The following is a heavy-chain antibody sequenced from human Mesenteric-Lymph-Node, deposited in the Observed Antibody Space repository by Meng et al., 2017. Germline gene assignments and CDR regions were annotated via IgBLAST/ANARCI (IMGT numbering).Heavy chain of an antibody. CDR3: AFGAYRGRGIAADDD. J-gene: IGHJ4*02. CDR2: IIPIFGTA. V-gene: IGHV1-69*06. Sequence: QVQLVWCGDEVKKPGSSGKVSCKASGGTFSSYAISWVRQAPGQGLEWMGGIIPIFGTANYAQKFQGRVTITADKSTSTAYMELSSLRSEDTAVYYCAFGAYRGRGIAADDDWGQGTLVTVSS. D-gene: IGHD6-13*01. CDR1: GGTFSSYA.